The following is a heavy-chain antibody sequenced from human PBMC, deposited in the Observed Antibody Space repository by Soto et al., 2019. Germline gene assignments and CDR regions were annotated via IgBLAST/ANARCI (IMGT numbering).Heavy chain of an antibody. CDR3: ARGPPIRNYYCMDV. V-gene: IGHV1-69*06. Sequence: SVKVSCKASGGTFSSYAISWVRQAPGQGLEWMGGIIPIFGTANYAQKFQGRVTITADKSTSTAYMELSSLRSEDTAVYYCARGPPIRNYYCMDVWGQGTTVTVSS. D-gene: IGHD3-3*02. CDR1: GGTFSSYA. CDR2: IIPIFGTA. J-gene: IGHJ6*02.